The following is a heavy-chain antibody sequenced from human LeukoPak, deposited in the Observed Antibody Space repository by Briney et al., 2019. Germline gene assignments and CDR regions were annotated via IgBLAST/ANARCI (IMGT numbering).Heavy chain of an antibody. CDR1: GFTFSSYS. CDR3: ARDTRYSSGWNNWFDP. V-gene: IGHV3-48*01. Sequence: PGGSLRLSCAASGFTFSSYSMNWVRQAPGKGLEWVSYISSSSSTIYYADSVKGRFTISRDNAKNSLYLQMNSLRAEDTAVYYCARDTRYSSGWNNWFDPWGQGTLVTVSS. CDR2: ISSSSSTI. J-gene: IGHJ5*02. D-gene: IGHD6-19*01.